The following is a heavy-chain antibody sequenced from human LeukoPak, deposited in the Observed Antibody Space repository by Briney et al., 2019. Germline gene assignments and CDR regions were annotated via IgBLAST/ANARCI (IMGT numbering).Heavy chain of an antibody. D-gene: IGHD3-10*01. CDR3: ASDYYGSGSYYGPFVY. CDR2: IRYDGSNK. CDR1: GFTFSSYS. J-gene: IGHJ4*02. Sequence: GSLRLSCAASGFTFSSYSMNWVRQAPGKGLEWVAFIRYDGSNKYYADSVKGRFTISRDNSKNTLYLQMNSLRAEDTAVYYCASDYYGSGSYYGPFVYWGQGTLVTVSS. V-gene: IGHV3-33*08.